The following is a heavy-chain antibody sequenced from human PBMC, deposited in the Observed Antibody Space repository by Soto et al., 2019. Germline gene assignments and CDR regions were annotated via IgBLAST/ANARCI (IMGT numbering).Heavy chain of an antibody. V-gene: IGHV3-48*01. CDR2: ISSSSSTI. CDR1: GFTFSSYS. J-gene: IGHJ6*03. Sequence: GGSLRLSCAASGFTFSSYSMNWVRQAPGKGLEWVSYISSSSSTIYYADSVKGRFTISRDNAKNSLYLQMNSLRAEDTAVYYCARGTVTTPDYYYMDVWGKGTTVTVSS. CDR3: ARGTVTTPDYYYMDV. D-gene: IGHD4-4*01.